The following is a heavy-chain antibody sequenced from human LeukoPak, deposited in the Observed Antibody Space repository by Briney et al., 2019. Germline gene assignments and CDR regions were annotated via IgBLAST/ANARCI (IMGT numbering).Heavy chain of an antibody. J-gene: IGHJ4*02. CDR1: GYSVSSGYF. Sequence: SETLSLTCTVSGYSVSSGYFWSWIRQPPGKRLEWIGYIYDSGSTNYNPSLKSRVTISIDTSKNQFSLKLSSVTAADTAVYHCAREAYCGGDCYSGFDYWGQGTLVTVSS. CDR2: IYDSGST. D-gene: IGHD2-21*02. CDR3: AREAYCGGDCYSGFDY. V-gene: IGHV4-61*01.